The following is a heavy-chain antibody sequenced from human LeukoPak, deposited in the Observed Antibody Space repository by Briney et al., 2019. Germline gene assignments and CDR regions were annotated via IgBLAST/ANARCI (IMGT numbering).Heavy chain of an antibody. CDR2: IRYDGNNK. CDR1: GFTVSSNS. V-gene: IGHV3-30*02. CDR3: AFRGGRLDYYFDY. Sequence: GGSLRLSCTVSGFTVSSNSMSWVRQAPGKGLEWVAFIRYDGNNKYYADSVKGRFTISRDNSKKTLYLEMNSLRAEETAVYYCAFRGGRLDYYFDYWGQGTLVTVSS. D-gene: IGHD3-10*01. J-gene: IGHJ4*02.